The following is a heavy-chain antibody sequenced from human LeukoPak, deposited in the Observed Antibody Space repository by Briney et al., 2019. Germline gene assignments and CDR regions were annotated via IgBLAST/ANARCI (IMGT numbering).Heavy chain of an antibody. CDR1: GFTFSNYA. CDR2: ITGSGGIT. Sequence: AEGSLRLSCVASGFTFSNYAMSWVRQAPGKGLEWVSAITGSGGITYYADSVKGRFTISRDNSKNTLYLQMNSLRAEDTAVYYCAKWGDYDVLTGYYDPDYWGQGTLVTISS. CDR3: AKWGDYDVLTGYYDPDY. J-gene: IGHJ4*02. V-gene: IGHV3-23*01. D-gene: IGHD3-9*01.